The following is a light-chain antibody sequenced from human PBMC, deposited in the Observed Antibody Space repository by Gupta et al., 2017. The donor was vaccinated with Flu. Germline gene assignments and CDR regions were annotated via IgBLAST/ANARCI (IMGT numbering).Light chain of an antibody. J-gene: IGLJ3*02. V-gene: IGLV1-40*01. CDR2: DDR. Sequence: QSVLTPPPSVSGAPVQRVTISCPGSSSNTGAGYGVHWYQQLPRSVPKLLIYDDRRRPSGIPDRFCGSRSGNSAALAITGIQDEDEADYYCQAYDNSLRGSVFGGGTKLTVL. CDR1: SSNTGAGYG. CDR3: QAYDNSLRGSV.